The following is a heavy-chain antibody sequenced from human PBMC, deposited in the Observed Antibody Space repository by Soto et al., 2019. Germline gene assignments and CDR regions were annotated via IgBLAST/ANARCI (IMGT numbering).Heavy chain of an antibody. CDR2: TYYRSKWYN. D-gene: IGHD6-19*01. CDR3: GRGLTAVAGTSDIDI. J-gene: IGHJ6*04. CDR1: GDSVSSNSAA. V-gene: IGHV6-1*01. Sequence: SQTLSLTCAISGDSVSSNSAAWNWIRQSPSRGLEWLGRTYYRSKWYNDYAVSVKSRITINPDTSKNQFSLQLNSVTPEDTAVYCCGRGLTAVAGTSDIDIWGKGTTVTVSS.